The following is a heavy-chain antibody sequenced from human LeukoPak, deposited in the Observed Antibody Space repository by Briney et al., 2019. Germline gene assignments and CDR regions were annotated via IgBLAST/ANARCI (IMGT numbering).Heavy chain of an antibody. Sequence: GRSLRLSCAASGFTFDDYSMRWVRHSPRKGLEWLSGLGWNGDIIDYADSVKGRFTISRDNAKNSLYLQMDSLKTEDTALYYCAKGSLIAASGTLFDFWGQGTRVTVSS. CDR2: LGWNGDII. D-gene: IGHD6-13*01. CDR1: GFTFDDYS. V-gene: IGHV3-9*01. CDR3: AKGSLIAASGTLFDF. J-gene: IGHJ4*02.